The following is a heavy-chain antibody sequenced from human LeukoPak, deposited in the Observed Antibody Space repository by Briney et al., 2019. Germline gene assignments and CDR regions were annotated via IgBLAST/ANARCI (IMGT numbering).Heavy chain of an antibody. Sequence: GGSLRLSCAASGFTFSDYYMSWIRQAPGKGLEWVSYISSSSSYTNYADSVKGRFTISRDNAKNSLYLQMNSLRPDDTGLYFCAKDRETTASGTFDLRGQGTLVTVSS. CDR2: ISSSSSYT. CDR1: GFTFSDYY. V-gene: IGHV3-11*06. D-gene: IGHD1-1*01. J-gene: IGHJ5*02. CDR3: AKDRETTASGTFDL.